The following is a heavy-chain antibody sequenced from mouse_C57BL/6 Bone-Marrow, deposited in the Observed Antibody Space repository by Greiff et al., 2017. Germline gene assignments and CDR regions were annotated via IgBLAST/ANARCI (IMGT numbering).Heavy chain of an antibody. V-gene: IGHV1-55*01. CDR3: ATSSKEVDY. D-gene: IGHD1-1*01. CDR2: IYPGSGST. Sequence: VQLQQPGAELVKPGASVKMSCKASGYTFTSYCITWVKQRPGQGLEWIGDIYPGSGSTNYNEKFKSKATMTVDTSSSTAYMQLSSLTTYDSAVYYCATSSKEVDYWDQGTTLTVSS. J-gene: IGHJ2*01. CDR1: GYTFTSYC.